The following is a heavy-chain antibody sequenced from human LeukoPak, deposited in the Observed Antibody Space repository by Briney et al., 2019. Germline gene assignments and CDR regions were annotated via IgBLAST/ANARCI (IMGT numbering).Heavy chain of an antibody. D-gene: IGHD6-19*01. CDR1: GFTFSSCA. V-gene: IGHV3-23*01. CDR3: AKGYSSGWRTYSDY. J-gene: IGHJ4*02. CDR2: IISIGGST. Sequence: GGSLRLSCAASGFTFSSCAMSWVRQAPGKGLEWVSGIISIGGSTYYADSVKGRFTISRDNSKSTLSLQMDSRRAEDTAVYYCAKGYSSGWRTYSDYWGQRTLVTVSS.